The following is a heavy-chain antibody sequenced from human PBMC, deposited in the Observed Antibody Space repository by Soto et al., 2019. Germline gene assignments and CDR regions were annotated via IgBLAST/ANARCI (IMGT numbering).Heavy chain of an antibody. V-gene: IGHV4-31*03. D-gene: IGHD3-10*01. Sequence: QVQLQESGPGLVKPSQTLSLTCTVSGGSISSGGYYWSWIPQHPGKGLAWIGYINYSGSTYYNPSHKSRVTISVDTSKNQFSLKLSSVTAADTAVYYCAASITMVRGAFDPWGQGTLVTVSS. CDR3: AASITMVRGAFDP. J-gene: IGHJ5*02. CDR1: GGSISSGGYY. CDR2: INYSGST.